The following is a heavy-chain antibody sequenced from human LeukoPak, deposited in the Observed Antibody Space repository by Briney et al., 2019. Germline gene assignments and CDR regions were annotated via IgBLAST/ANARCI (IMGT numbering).Heavy chain of an antibody. J-gene: IGHJ2*01. Sequence: ASVTVSCKASGYTFTGYYMHWVRQAPGQGLEWMGRINPNSGGTNYAQKFQGRVTMTRDTSISTAYMELSRLRSDDTAVYYCARDVVVPAANWYFDLWGRGTLVTVSS. D-gene: IGHD2-2*01. CDR1: GYTFTGYY. V-gene: IGHV1-2*06. CDR2: INPNSGGT. CDR3: ARDVVVPAANWYFDL.